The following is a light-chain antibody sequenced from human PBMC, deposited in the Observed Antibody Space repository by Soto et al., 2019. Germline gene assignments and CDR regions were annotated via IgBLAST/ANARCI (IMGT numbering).Light chain of an antibody. CDR2: GAS. Sequence: VMTQSPATLSVSPGERATLSCRASQSVGNNVAWYQQKPGQAPRLLIYGASTRATGVPARFSGSGSGTEFTLTISSLQSEDFALYYCQQHNNWPPWTFGQGTKVEIK. CDR3: QQHNNWPPWT. CDR1: QSVGNN. J-gene: IGKJ1*01. V-gene: IGKV3-15*01.